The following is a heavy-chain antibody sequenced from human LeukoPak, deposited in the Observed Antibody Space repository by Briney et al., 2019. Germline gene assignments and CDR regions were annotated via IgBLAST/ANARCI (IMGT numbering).Heavy chain of an antibody. V-gene: IGHV5-51*01. D-gene: IGHD5-24*01. J-gene: IGHJ4*02. CDR1: GYNFTTYW. CDR3: ARSPERWLRKFVY. Sequence: GQSLKISCKGSGYNFTTYWIGWVRQMPGKGLEWMGIIYPADSDARYSPSFQGQVTISADKSISTSYLLWSRLKASDTAIYYCARSPERWLRKFVYWGQGTLVTVSS. CDR2: IYPADSDA.